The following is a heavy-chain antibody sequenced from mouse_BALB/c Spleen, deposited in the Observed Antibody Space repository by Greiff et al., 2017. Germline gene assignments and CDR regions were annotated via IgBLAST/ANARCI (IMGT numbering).Heavy chain of an antibody. CDR2: INPGSGGT. Sequence: QVQLKQSGAELVRPGTSVKVSCKASGYAFTNYLIEWVKQRPGQGLEWIGVINPGSGGTNYNEKFKGKATLTADKSSSTAYMQLSSLTSDDSAVYFCARSGYGNYGYYFDYWGQGTTLTVSS. D-gene: IGHD2-10*02. CDR1: GYAFTNYL. J-gene: IGHJ2*01. CDR3: ARSGYGNYGYYFDY. V-gene: IGHV1-54*01.